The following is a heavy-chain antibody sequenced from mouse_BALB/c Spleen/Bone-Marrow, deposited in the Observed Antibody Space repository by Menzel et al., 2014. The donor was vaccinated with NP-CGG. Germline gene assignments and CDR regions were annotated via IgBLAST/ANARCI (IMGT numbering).Heavy chain of an antibody. CDR1: GFTFSDYY. Sequence: EVQLVESGGGLVKPGGSLKLSCAASGFTFSDYYMYWVRQTPEKRLEWVATISDGGSYTYYPDSVKVRFTISRDNAKNNLYLQMSSLKSEDTAMYYCARDYDYAMDYWGQGTSVTVSS. CDR2: ISDGGSYT. V-gene: IGHV5-4*02. D-gene: IGHD2-12*01. J-gene: IGHJ4*01. CDR3: ARDYDYAMDY.